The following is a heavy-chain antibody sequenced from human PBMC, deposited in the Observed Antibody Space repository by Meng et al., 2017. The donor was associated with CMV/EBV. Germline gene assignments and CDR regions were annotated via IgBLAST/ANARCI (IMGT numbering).Heavy chain of an antibody. J-gene: IGHJ4*02. V-gene: IGHV3-7*01. CDR1: GFSFSSYW. CDR2: IKPDGSEK. CDR3: ARDLYCSSISCYTGDDFDY. D-gene: IGHD2-2*01. Sequence: GGSLRLSCAASGFSFSSYWMSWVRQAPGKGLEWVANIKPDGSEKYYVDSVKGRFTVSRDNAKNSLDLQMNSLRAEDTAVYYCARDLYCSSISCYTGDDFDYWGRGTLVTVSS.